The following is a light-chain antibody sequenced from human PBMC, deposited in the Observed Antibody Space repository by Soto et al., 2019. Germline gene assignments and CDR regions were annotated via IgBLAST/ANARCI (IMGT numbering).Light chain of an antibody. CDR3: QVWDSNIAHPVV. V-gene: IGLV3-21*04. J-gene: IGLJ2*01. CDR2: DDS. CDR1: NIGSNN. Sequence: SYELTQTPSVSVAPGKTARITCGGNNIGSNNVHWYQQKPGQAPVLVIYDDSDRPSGIPERFSGSNSGNTATLTISRVEAGDEADCYCQVWDSNIAHPVVFGGGTKLTVL.